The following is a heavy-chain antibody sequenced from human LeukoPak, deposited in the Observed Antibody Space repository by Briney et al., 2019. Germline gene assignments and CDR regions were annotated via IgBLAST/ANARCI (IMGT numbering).Heavy chain of an antibody. J-gene: IGHJ5*02. V-gene: IGHV4-30-4*01. CDR3: ARPYYYDSRIDP. CDR2: MYYSGST. Sequence: PSETLSLTCTVSGGSISSGDYYWSWIRQPPGKGLEWIAYMYYSGSTYYNPSPKSRVTMSADTSKNKLSLKLSSVTAADTAVYYCARPYYYDSRIDPWGQGILVTVSS. CDR1: GGSISSGDYY. D-gene: IGHD3-22*01.